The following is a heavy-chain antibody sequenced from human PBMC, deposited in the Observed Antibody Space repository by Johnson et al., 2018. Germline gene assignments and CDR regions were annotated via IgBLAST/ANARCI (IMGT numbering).Heavy chain of an antibody. V-gene: IGHV4-59*07. D-gene: IGHD2-21*02. CDR3: ARVATSASGCGDAWTNYYYHYMDV. CDR2: IFYSGST. CDR1: GGSLNNHY. J-gene: IGHJ6*03. Sequence: QVQLQESGPGLVKPSDTLSLTCTVSGGSLNNHYWSWIRQPPGKGPEWIGYIFYSGSTTYNPSLKSRVTISVDTSKKQLSLKLTSVTATATAVYYCARVATSASGCGDAWTNYYYHYMDVWGKGTTVTVSS.